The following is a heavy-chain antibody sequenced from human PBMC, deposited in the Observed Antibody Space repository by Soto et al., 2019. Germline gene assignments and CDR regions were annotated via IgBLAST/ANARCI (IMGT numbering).Heavy chain of an antibody. CDR2: ISYDGSNK. V-gene: IGHV3-30-3*01. Sequence: QVQLVESGGGVVQPGRSLTLSCAASGFTFSSYAMHWVRQAPGKGLEWVAVISYDGSNKYYADSVKGRFTISRDNSKNTLYLQMNSLRAEDTAVYYCARDQGLLWFGEFISNWFDPWGQGTLVTVSS. J-gene: IGHJ5*02. D-gene: IGHD3-10*01. CDR1: GFTFSSYA. CDR3: ARDQGLLWFGEFISNWFDP.